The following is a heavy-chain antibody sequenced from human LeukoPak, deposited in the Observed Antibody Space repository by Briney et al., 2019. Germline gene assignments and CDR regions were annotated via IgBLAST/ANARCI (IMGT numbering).Heavy chain of an antibody. Sequence: PGGSLRLSCAASGFTFSSYAMSWVRQAPAKELQGVAAISVSGGSTYYADSVKGRFTISRDNSKNTLYLQMNSLRAEDTAVYYSAKRHAAASVTFGGTWFDPWGQGTLVTVSS. CDR1: GFTFSSYA. V-gene: IGHV3-23*01. CDR3: AKRHAAASVTFGGTWFDP. CDR2: ISVSGGST. J-gene: IGHJ5*02. D-gene: IGHD3-16*01.